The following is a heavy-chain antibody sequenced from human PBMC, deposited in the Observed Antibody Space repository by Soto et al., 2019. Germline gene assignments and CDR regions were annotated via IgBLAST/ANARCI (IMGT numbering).Heavy chain of an antibody. V-gene: IGHV1-18*04. CDR1: GYMFTNYG. Sequence: QAPLVQSGAEVKKPGASVKVSCKASGYMFTNYGISWVRQAPGQGLEWMGWISTDNGNTNYVQKLQGRVTMTTDTSTSTAYMELRSLTSDDTAVYYCARVGDIVVVGPWFDPWGQGTLVTVSS. J-gene: IGHJ5*02. D-gene: IGHD2-2*01. CDR3: ARVGDIVVVGPWFDP. CDR2: ISTDNGNT.